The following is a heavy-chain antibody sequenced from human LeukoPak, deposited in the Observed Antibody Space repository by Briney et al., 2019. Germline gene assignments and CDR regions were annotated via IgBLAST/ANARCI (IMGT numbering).Heavy chain of an antibody. Sequence: GGSLRLSCAASGFTVSSNYMSWVRQPPGKGLGRDSVSYSGGSTYYAYSVKVRFTISRDNAKNTLHLQMNSMRAEDTAVYYCARAPAPFDPWGQGTLVTVSS. J-gene: IGHJ5*02. CDR3: ARAPAPFDP. CDR2: SYSGGST. V-gene: IGHV3-53*01. CDR1: GFTVSSNY.